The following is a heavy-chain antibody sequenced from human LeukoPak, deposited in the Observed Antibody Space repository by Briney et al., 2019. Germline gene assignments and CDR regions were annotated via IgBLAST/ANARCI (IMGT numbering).Heavy chain of an antibody. V-gene: IGHV1-3*01. J-gene: IGHJ4*01. CDR2: INAGNGNT. Sequence: ASVKVSCEASGYTFTGNAMHWVRQAPGQRLEWMGWINAGNGNTKYSKKFQGRVTITRDTSATTVYMELSSLGSEDTAVYYCATEVWGSRRIDYWGQGTLVTVSS. CDR3: ATEVWGSRRIDY. D-gene: IGHD3-16*01. CDR1: GYTFTGNA.